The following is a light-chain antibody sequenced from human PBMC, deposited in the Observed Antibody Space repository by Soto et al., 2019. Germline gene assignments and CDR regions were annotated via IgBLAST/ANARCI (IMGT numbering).Light chain of an antibody. Sequence: QAVLTQPASESGSPGQATTISCAGTRDDIGAYNYVSWYQQHPGNPPKLLVYDDTNRPSGVSDCFSGSRSGRTPPLTTSGLQAEDEADYYCNSYTISSAVVFGGGTKVTVL. CDR3: NSYTISSAVV. CDR2: DDT. J-gene: IGLJ2*01. CDR1: RDDIGAYNY. V-gene: IGLV2-14*03.